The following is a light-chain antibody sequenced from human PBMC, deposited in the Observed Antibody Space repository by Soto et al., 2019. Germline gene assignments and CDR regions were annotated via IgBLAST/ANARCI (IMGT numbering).Light chain of an antibody. V-gene: IGKV1-5*03. J-gene: IGKJ1*01. CDR1: ESISTW. Sequence: VQMTQSPSTLSASVGDKVTVTCRASESISTWLAWYQQKPGKAPNLLIYKASSLESGVPSRFSGSGSGTEFTLTISSLQPDDFATYYCQQYNSYSPTFGQGAKV. CDR3: QQYNSYSPT. CDR2: KAS.